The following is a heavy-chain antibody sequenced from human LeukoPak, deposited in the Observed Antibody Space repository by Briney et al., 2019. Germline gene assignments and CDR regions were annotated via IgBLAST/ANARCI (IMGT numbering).Heavy chain of an antibody. J-gene: IGHJ4*02. CDR3: ARHTALTTYDQ. D-gene: IGHD4-17*01. Sequence: SETLSLTRTVSGGSISGYYWSWIRQPAGKGLEWIGRMSTSGNSNYIPSLVSRVTMSVDTSKNQFSLKLSSVTAADTAFYYCARHTALTTYDQWGQGTLVTVSP. CDR2: MSTSGNS. V-gene: IGHV4-4*07. CDR1: GGSISGYY.